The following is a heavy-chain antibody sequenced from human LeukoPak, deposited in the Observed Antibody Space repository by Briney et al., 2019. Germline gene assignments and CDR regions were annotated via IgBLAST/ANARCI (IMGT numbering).Heavy chain of an antibody. D-gene: IGHD2-15*01. Sequence: PSETLSLTCTVSGGSISSSSYYWGWIRQPPGKGLEWIGSIYYSGSTYYNPSLKSRVTISVDTSKNQSSLKLSSVTAADTAVYYCARHIIVGRYLNWFDPWGQGTLVTVSS. CDR3: ARHIIVGRYLNWFDP. CDR1: GGSISSSSYY. J-gene: IGHJ5*02. V-gene: IGHV4-39*01. CDR2: IYYSGST.